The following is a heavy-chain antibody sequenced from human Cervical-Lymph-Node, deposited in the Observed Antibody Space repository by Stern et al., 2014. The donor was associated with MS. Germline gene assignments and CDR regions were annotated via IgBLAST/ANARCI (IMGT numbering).Heavy chain of an antibody. CDR3: PRDSPPRYSSGWYNAFVI. D-gene: IGHD6-19*01. CDR2: IRSKAYGGTS. Sequence: EVHLVESGGGLVKPGRSLRLSCTASGFTFGDYAMSWFRQAPGKGLEWVGFIRSKAYGGTSEYAASLEGRFTISRDDYKSIAYLQMNSLKTEDTAVYYCPRDSPPRYSSGWYNAFVIWGQGTMVTVSS. CDR1: GFTFGDYA. J-gene: IGHJ3*02. V-gene: IGHV3-49*05.